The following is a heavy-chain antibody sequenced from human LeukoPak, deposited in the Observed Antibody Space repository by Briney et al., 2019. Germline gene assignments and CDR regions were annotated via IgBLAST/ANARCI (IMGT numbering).Heavy chain of an antibody. CDR2: INHSGST. CDR1: GFTFSSYA. V-gene: IGHV4-34*01. J-gene: IGHJ4*02. Sequence: GSLRLSCAASGFTFSSYAMSWVRQPPGKGLEWIGEINHSGSTNYNPSLKSRVTISVDTSKDQFSLKLSSVTAADTAVYYCARNDILTGYYNVIGFDYWGQGTLVTVSS. D-gene: IGHD3-9*01. CDR3: ARNDILTGYYNVIGFDY.